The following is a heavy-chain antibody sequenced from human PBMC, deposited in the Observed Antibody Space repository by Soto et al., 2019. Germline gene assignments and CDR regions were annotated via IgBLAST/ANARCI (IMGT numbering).Heavy chain of an antibody. V-gene: IGHV4-31*03. Sequence: LSLTCTVSGGSITTGGYYWSWIRQLPGKGLEWIGHRYYSESTYYNPSLKSRVSISLDTSKNQFSLELSFVTAADTAMYYCARTKCSGGSCYSWSLDYWGQGTPVTVSS. CDR1: GGSITTGGYY. D-gene: IGHD2-15*01. CDR3: ARTKCSGGSCYSWSLDY. J-gene: IGHJ4*02. CDR2: RYYSEST.